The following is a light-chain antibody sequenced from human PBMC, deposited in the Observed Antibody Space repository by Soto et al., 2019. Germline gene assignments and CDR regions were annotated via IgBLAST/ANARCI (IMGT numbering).Light chain of an antibody. V-gene: IGKV2-30*01. CDR2: KVS. J-gene: IGKJ5*01. CDR1: QSLLYRDGNTY. Sequence: DVVLTQSPLSLPVTLGQPASISCRSSQSLLYRDGNTYLTWYQQRPGQSPRRLIYKVSNRDSGGPDRFSGSGSGTDFTLKISRVEAEDIGVYYCMQGAHWPPVTFGQGTRLDIK. CDR3: MQGAHWPPVT.